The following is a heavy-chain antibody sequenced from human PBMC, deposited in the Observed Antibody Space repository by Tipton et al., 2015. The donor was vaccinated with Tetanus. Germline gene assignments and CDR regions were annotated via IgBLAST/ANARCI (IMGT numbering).Heavy chain of an antibody. CDR1: GFTFSHFA. CDR2: ISSTSRYI. CDR3: VSGSALDY. Sequence: SLRLSCVASGFTFSHFAVSWVRQAPGRGLEWVSSISSTSRYINYADSVKGRFTISRDNAKNSLFLQMNSLRVDDTAVYYCVSGSALDYWGQGTLMTVSS. J-gene: IGHJ4*02. D-gene: IGHD6-25*01. V-gene: IGHV3-21*01.